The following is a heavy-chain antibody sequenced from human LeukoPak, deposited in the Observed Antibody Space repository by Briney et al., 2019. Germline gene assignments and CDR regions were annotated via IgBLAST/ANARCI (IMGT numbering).Heavy chain of an antibody. D-gene: IGHD6-19*01. Sequence: GGSLRLSCAASGFTFSSYGMHWVRQAPGKGLEWVGVIWYDGSNKYYADSVKGRFTISRDNSNNTLYSQVSSLRAEHTAVYYCAKDRRASGWYYFDYWGQGTLVTVSS. V-gene: IGHV3-33*06. J-gene: IGHJ4*02. CDR2: IWYDGSNK. CDR1: GFTFSSYG. CDR3: AKDRRASGWYYFDY.